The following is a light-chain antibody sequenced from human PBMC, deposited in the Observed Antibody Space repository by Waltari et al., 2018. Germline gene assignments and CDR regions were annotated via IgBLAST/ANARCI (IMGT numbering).Light chain of an antibody. J-gene: IGLJ2*01. Sequence: QSVLTPPPSVSAAPGQRVTISCSGTSSNIGRSYVSWYQQVPGTAPKLLMFQDNKRPSGVSDRFSGSKSGTSASLAITGLQTGDEADYYCSTWDSSLVLFGGGTRLTVL. CDR2: QDN. V-gene: IGLV1-51*02. CDR1: SSNIGRSY. CDR3: STWDSSLVL.